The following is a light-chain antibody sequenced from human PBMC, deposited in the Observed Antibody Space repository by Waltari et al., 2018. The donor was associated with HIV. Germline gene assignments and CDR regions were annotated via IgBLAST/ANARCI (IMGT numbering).Light chain of an antibody. Sequence: DIQMTQSPSSLYASVGDRSTITCRASRPIRNYLNWYQQKPGTAPNPLIYGAASLQSGASSRFSGSGYGTDFTLTINSLQPEDFAAYYCQQTYNTPRSTFGQGTKVEIK. CDR1: RPIRNY. J-gene: IGKJ2*01. CDR3: QQTYNTPRST. CDR2: GAA. V-gene: IGKV1-39*01.